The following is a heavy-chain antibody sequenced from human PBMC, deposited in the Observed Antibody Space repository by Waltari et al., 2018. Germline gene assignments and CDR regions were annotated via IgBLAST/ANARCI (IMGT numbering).Heavy chain of an antibody. CDR3: AKLPGYSSGWPLFY. J-gene: IGHJ4*02. D-gene: IGHD6-19*01. Sequence: EVQLLESGGGLVQPGRSLRLSCAASGFTFRSYAMSWVRQAPGKGLEWVSAISGSGGSTYYADSVKGRFTISRDNSKNTLYLQMNSLRAEDTAVYYCAKLPGYSSGWPLFYWGQGTLVTVSS. CDR1: GFTFRSYA. CDR2: ISGSGGST. V-gene: IGHV3-23*01.